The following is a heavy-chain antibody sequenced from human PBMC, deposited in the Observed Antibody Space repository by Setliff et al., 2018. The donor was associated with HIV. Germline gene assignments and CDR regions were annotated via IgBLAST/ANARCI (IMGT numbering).Heavy chain of an antibody. CDR1: GYTFTSYG. V-gene: IGHV1-18*01. CDR3: ARDYYGSGSYFILDY. CDR2: ISAYTGHT. J-gene: IGHJ4*02. D-gene: IGHD3-10*01. Sequence: WASVKVSCKASGYTFTSYGISWVRQAPGQGLEWMGWISAYTGHTDYASRLLGRVTLTTDTSTSTAYMELRSLRSDDTAVYYCARDYYGSGSYFILDYWGPGTLVTVSS.